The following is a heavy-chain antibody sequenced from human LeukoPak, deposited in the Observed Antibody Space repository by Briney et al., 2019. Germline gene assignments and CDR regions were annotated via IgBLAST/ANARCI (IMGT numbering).Heavy chain of an antibody. CDR1: GLTLSSYW. D-gene: IGHD5-24*01. Sequence: GGSLRLSRVPSGLTLSSYWMSWVRPAPQRGGGWVANIKGDGSEKYYVDSVKGRFTISRDNAKNTLYLQMNSLRAEDTAVYYCARVEMATTVFDYWGQGTLVTVSS. CDR3: ARVEMATTVFDY. CDR2: IKGDGSEK. J-gene: IGHJ4*02. V-gene: IGHV3-7*01.